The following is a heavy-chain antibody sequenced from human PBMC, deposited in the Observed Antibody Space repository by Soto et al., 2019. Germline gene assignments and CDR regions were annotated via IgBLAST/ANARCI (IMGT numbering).Heavy chain of an antibody. CDR1: GFTVSSNY. Sequence: EVQLVESGGGLVQPGGSLRLSCAASGFTVSSNYMSWVRQAPGKGLEWVSVIYSGGSTYYADSVKGRFTISRDNSKNTLYLQMNSLRAEDTAVYYCARGLYSGWHYFDYWGQGTLGTVSS. V-gene: IGHV3-66*01. CDR3: ARGLYSGWHYFDY. CDR2: IYSGGST. D-gene: IGHD5-12*01. J-gene: IGHJ4*02.